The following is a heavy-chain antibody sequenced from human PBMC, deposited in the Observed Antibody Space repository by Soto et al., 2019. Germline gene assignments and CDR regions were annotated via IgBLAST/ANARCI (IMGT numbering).Heavy chain of an antibody. Sequence: GDSLKISCKGSGYTFTNYWIGWVRQMPGKGLEWMGIVYPADSDTTSNPSFQGQVTISADKSSTTTYLEWRSLKASDTAIYYCADSIFYYGMDVWGQGTTDTVSS. CDR2: VYPADSDT. J-gene: IGHJ6*02. CDR1: GYTFTNYW. V-gene: IGHV5-51*01. CDR3: ADSIFYYGMDV.